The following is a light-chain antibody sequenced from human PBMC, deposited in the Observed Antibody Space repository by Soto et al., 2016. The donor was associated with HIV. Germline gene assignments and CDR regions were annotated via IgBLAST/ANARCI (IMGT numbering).Light chain of an antibody. Sequence: DIQMTQSPSPLSASVGDTVTITCRASQMINSYLNWYQQKPGKAPRLLISAASSLQVGVPSRFSGSRSRTGFSLTITSLQPEDFATYYCQQSYSIPLTFGQGTRLEIK. CDR3: QQSYSIPLT. V-gene: IGKV1-39*01. CDR1: QMINSY. J-gene: IGKJ5*01. CDR2: AAS.